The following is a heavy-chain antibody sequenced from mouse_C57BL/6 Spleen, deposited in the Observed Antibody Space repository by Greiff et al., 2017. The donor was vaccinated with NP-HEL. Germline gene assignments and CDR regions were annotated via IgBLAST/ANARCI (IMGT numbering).Heavy chain of an antibody. V-gene: IGHV5-4*01. D-gene: IGHD1-1*01. CDR3: ARDAYGSSYFDY. Sequence: EVHLVESGGGLVKPGGSLKLSCAASGFTFSSYAVSWVRQTPEKRLEWVATISDGGSYTYYPDNVKGRFTISRDNAKNNLYLQMSHLKSEDTAMYYCARDAYGSSYFDYWGQGTTLTVSS. CDR1: GFTFSSYA. CDR2: ISDGGSYT. J-gene: IGHJ2*01.